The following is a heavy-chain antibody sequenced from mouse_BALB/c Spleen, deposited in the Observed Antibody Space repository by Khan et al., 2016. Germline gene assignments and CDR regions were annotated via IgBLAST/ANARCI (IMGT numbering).Heavy chain of an antibody. CDR2: INPDSSTI. CDR3: ARLHYYGRFAY. Sequence: EVKLLESGGGLVQPGGSLKLSCVASGFDFSRYWMSWVRQAPGKGLEWIGEINPDSSTINYTPSLKDKFIISRDNAKTTLYLQMSKVRSEDTALYYCARLHYYGRFAYWGQGTLVTVSA. J-gene: IGHJ3*01. V-gene: IGHV4-1*02. CDR1: GFDFSRYW. D-gene: IGHD1-2*01.